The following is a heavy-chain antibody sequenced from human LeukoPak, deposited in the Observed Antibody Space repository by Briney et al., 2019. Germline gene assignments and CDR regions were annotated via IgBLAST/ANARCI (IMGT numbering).Heavy chain of an antibody. Sequence: PGGSLRLSCAASGFTFSRYAMSWVRQAPGKGREWVSGIGGSGDTTYYTKSVEGRFTVSRDNSNNWLLLQMHSLRAEDTALYYCARDGLGSGSSWRITNDYWGQGTLVTVSS. CDR2: IGGSGDTT. CDR3: ARDGLGSGSSWRITNDY. D-gene: IGHD3-10*01. CDR1: GFTFSRYA. J-gene: IGHJ4*02. V-gene: IGHV3-23*01.